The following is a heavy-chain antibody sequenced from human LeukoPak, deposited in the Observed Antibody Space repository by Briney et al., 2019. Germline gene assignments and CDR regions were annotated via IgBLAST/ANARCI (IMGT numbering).Heavy chain of an antibody. CDR3: AKDLTVTSTCYFDL. Sequence: PGGSLRPSCAASGFTFSSYSMNWVRQAPGKGLEWVSSITGSSSYIYYADSVRGRFTISRDNAKNSLYLQMNSLRAEDTAVYYCAKDLTVTSTCYFDLWGQGTLVTVSS. J-gene: IGHJ5*02. V-gene: IGHV3-21*01. D-gene: IGHD4-17*01. CDR1: GFTFSSYS. CDR2: ITGSSSYI.